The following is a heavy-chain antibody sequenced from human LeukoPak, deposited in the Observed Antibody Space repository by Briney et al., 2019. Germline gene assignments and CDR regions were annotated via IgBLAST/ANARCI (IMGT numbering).Heavy chain of an antibody. J-gene: IGHJ6*03. CDR1: GYSFTSYW. CDR3: ARRAASSSSFYYYYYMDV. CDR2: IYPGDSDT. Sequence: GESLKISCKGSGYSFTSYWIGWVRQMPGKGLEWMGIIYPGDSDTRYSPSFQGQVTISADKSISTAYLQWSSLKASDTAMYYCARRAASSSSFYYYYYMDVWGKGTTVTVSS. V-gene: IGHV5-51*01. D-gene: IGHD6-6*01.